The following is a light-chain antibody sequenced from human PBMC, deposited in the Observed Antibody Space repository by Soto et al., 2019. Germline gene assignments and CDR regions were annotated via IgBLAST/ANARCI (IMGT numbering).Light chain of an antibody. CDR3: QQSYSTPRT. Sequence: DLQMTQSPSSLSASVGDRVTITCRASQSISSYLNWYQQKPGKAPKLLIYAASSLQSGVPSRFSGSGSGTDFTLTISSLQPEYFATYYCQQSYSTPRTFGYVTKVEI. J-gene: IGKJ1*01. V-gene: IGKV1-39*01. CDR1: QSISSY. CDR2: AAS.